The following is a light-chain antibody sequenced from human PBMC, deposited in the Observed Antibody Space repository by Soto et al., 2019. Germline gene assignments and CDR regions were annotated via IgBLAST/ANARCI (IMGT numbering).Light chain of an antibody. CDR1: QSVSYN. V-gene: IGKV3-11*01. Sequence: EVVLTQSPATLSLSPGERATLSCRASQSVSYNLAWYQQKPGQAPRLLIYDASNRATGIPARFSGSGSGTDFTLTISSLQPEDFAVYYCQQRGNWPPWTFGQGTNVEI. CDR3: QQRGNWPPWT. CDR2: DAS. J-gene: IGKJ1*01.